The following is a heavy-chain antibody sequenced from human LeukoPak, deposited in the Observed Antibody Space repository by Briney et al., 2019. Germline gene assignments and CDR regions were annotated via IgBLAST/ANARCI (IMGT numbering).Heavy chain of an antibody. CDR2: MDTNSDNT. V-gene: IGHV1-8*02. D-gene: IGHD7-27*01. J-gene: IGHJ4*02. CDR1: GGTFSSYA. Sequence: ASVKVSCKASGGTFSSYAISWVRQAPGQGLEWMGWMDTNSDNTVYAEKFQGRVTMTRDTSISTAYMELRGLRSEDTAVYYCMSTSNWGSVIFDYWGQGALVTVSS. CDR3: MSTSNWGSVIFDY.